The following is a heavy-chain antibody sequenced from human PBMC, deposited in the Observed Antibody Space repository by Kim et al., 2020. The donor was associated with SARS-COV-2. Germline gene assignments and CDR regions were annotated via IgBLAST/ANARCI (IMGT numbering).Heavy chain of an antibody. J-gene: IGHJ4*02. V-gene: IGHV3-23*03. CDR3: AGGSVPTVY. D-gene: IGHD3-10*01. CDR2: IYSGGSST. CDR1: GFTFSSYA. Sequence: GGSLRLSCAASGFTFSSYAMSWVRQAPGKGLEWVSVIYSGGSSTYYADSVKGRFTISRDKSKNTLYLQMNSLRAEDTAVYYCAGGSVPTVYWGQGTLVTVSS.